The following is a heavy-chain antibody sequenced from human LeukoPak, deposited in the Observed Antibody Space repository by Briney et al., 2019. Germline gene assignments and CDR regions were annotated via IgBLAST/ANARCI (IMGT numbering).Heavy chain of an antibody. D-gene: IGHD2-15*01. CDR2: INTDGSST. J-gene: IGHJ6*03. CDR1: GFTFSDYW. CDR3: ARGGYCNGGICHNRIYYYYYYMDV. V-gene: IGHV3-74*01. Sequence: GGSLRPSCAASGFTFSDYWMHWVRQAPGKGPVWVSRINTDGSSTDYAASVKGRFTISRDNAKNTLSLQMNSLRAEDTAVYYCARGGYCNGGICHNRIYYYYYYMDVWGKGTTVTVSS.